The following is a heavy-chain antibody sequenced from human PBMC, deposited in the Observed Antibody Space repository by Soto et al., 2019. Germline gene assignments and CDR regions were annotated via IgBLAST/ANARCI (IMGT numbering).Heavy chain of an antibody. CDR2: IYYNGIT. D-gene: IGHD2-2*01. J-gene: IGHJ6*02. CDR3: VRDCSSTSCSRGYYYAMDV. V-gene: IGHV4-61*03. CDR1: GGSVRNGFYY. Sequence: QVQLQESGPGLVKPSETLSLTCTVSGGSVRNGFYYWSWIRQPPGKGLEWIGFIYYNGITNYNPSLNSRVTISLDTSTNHFSLKLRSVTAADTAIYYCVRDCSSTSCSRGYYYAMDVWGQGTTVTVSS.